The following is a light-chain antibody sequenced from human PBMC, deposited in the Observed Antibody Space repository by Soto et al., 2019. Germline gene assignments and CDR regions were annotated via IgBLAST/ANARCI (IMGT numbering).Light chain of an antibody. CDR2: DAS. Sequence: DIQMTQSPSTLSASVGDRVTITFRASQSISSWLAWYQQKPGKAPKLLIYDASILESGVPSRFSGSESGTEFTLTISSLQPDDFATYYCQQYHTYWTFGQGTKVDIK. CDR3: QQYHTYWT. V-gene: IGKV1-5*01. J-gene: IGKJ1*01. CDR1: QSISSW.